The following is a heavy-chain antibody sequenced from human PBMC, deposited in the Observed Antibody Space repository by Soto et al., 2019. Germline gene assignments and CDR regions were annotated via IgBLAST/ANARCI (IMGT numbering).Heavy chain of an antibody. CDR3: VRALRHTAMVYPWFDP. J-gene: IGHJ5*02. Sequence: SQTLSLTCAISGDSASSNSAAWNWIRQSPSRGPERLGRTYYRSKWYNDYAVSVKSRITINPDTSKNQFSLGLTSVTAADTAVYYCVRALRHTAMVYPWFDPWGQGTLVTVSS. V-gene: IGHV6-1*01. CDR1: GDSASSNSAA. CDR2: TYYRSKWYN. D-gene: IGHD5-18*01.